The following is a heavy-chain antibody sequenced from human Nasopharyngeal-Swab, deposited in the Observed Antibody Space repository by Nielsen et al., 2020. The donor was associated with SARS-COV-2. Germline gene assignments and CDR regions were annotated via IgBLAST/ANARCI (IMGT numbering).Heavy chain of an antibody. CDR1: GFTFSSYG. V-gene: IGHV3-33*01. Sequence: GGSLRLSCAASGFTFSSYGMHWVRQAPGKGLEWVAVIWYDGSNKYYADSVKGRFTTSRDNSKNTLYLQMNSLRAEDTAVYYCARGTISMDVWGQGTTVTVSS. CDR2: IWYDGSNK. CDR3: ARGTISMDV. D-gene: IGHD4/OR15-4a*01. J-gene: IGHJ6*02.